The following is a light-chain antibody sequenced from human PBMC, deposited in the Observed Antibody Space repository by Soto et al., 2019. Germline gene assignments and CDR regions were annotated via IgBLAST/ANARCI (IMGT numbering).Light chain of an antibody. CDR3: ISYTGSSTLLV. V-gene: IGLV2-14*01. Sequence: QSALTQPASVSGSPGQSITISCTGTSSDVGGYNYVSWYQHHPGKAPKLMIFEVSNRPSGVSNRFSGSKSGNTASLTISGLQAEDEADYYCISYTGSSTLLVFGGGTKLTVL. CDR2: EVS. CDR1: SSDVGGYNY. J-gene: IGLJ2*01.